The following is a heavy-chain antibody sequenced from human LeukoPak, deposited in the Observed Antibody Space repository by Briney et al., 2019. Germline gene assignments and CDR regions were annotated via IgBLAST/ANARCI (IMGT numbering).Heavy chain of an antibody. Sequence: SQTLSLTCTISGGSISSGGYYWSWIRQPPGTGLEWIGEINHSGSTNYNPSLKSRVTISVDTSKNQFSLKLSSVTAADTAVYYCARGRWELPLDYWGQGTLVTVSS. CDR2: INHSGST. V-gene: IGHV4-30-2*01. CDR1: GGSISSGGYY. D-gene: IGHD1-26*01. J-gene: IGHJ4*02. CDR3: ARGRWELPLDY.